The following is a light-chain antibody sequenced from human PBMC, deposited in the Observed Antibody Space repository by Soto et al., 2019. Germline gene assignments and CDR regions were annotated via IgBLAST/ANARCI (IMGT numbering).Light chain of an antibody. CDR3: SSYRDTPNLV. CDR1: SSDVGGYNY. Sequence: QSVLTQPASVSGSPGQSITISCTGTSSDVGGYNYVSWYQHHPGKAPKLMIYEVSNRPSGVSNRFSGSKSGDTASLTISGLQAEDEADYYCSSYRDTPNLVFGIGTKVTVL. CDR2: EVS. V-gene: IGLV2-14*01. J-gene: IGLJ1*01.